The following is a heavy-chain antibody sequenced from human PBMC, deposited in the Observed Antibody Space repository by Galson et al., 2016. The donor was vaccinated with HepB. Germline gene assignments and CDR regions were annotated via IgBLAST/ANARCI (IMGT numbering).Heavy chain of an antibody. V-gene: IGHV1-3*01. CDR2: INGGDSER. CDR1: GYTFTRYA. Sequence: SVKVSCKASGYTFTRYAIHWVRQAPGQRLEWMGWINGGDSERRYSRVFQDRLAITTDTSASTAYVELSDLAPEDTAVYFCARTLLGTYELDYWGQGTLVTVAS. J-gene: IGHJ4*02. CDR3: ARTLLGTYELDY. D-gene: IGHD3-16*01.